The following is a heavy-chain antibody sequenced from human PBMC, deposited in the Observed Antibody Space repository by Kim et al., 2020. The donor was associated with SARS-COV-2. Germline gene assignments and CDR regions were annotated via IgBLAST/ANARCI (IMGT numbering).Heavy chain of an antibody. CDR3: AFGDYADY. V-gene: IGHV3-33*01. CDR2: GRHK. Sequence: GRHKDYADSWKGRFTISRDNSKNTLYLQMNSLRAEDTAVYYCAFGDYADYWGQGTLVTVSS. D-gene: IGHD3-10*01. J-gene: IGHJ4*02.